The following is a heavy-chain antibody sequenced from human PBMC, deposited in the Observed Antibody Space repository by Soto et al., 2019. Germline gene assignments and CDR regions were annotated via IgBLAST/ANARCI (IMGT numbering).Heavy chain of an antibody. V-gene: IGHV4-59*08. CDR2: IYNTGST. CDR3: ASRNYYGSGSYHYYFDY. CDR1: GGSFTNYY. Sequence: SETLSLTCTVSGGSFTNYYWSWIRQPPGRGLEWIGYIYNTGSTNYNPSLKSRVTISVDTSKNQFSLKLSSVTAADTAVYYCASRNYYGSGSYHYYFDYWGQGTLVTIS. D-gene: IGHD3-10*01. J-gene: IGHJ4*02.